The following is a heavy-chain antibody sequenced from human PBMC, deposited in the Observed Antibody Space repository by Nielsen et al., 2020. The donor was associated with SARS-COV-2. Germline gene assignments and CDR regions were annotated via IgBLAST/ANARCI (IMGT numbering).Heavy chain of an antibody. J-gene: IGHJ3*02. CDR2: ISSSGSTI. CDR1: GFTFSSYE. D-gene: IGHD3-22*01. CDR3: ANFDGSGYNAFDI. V-gene: IGHV3-48*03. Sequence: GGSLRLSCAASGFTFSSYEMNWVRQAPGKGLEWVSYISSSGSTIYYADSVKGRFTISRDNSKNTLYLHMNSLRAEDTAVYYCANFDGSGYNAFDIWGQGTMVTVSS.